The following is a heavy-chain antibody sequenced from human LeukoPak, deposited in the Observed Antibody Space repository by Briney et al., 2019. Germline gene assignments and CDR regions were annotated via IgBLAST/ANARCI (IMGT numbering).Heavy chain of an antibody. Sequence: SETLSLTCAASGYSISSYYHWGWLRQPPGKRLEWIGSISHSGSTYYNPSLQSRVTISVDTSKNLFSLKLSSVTASDTAVYYCARQANCGGDCYSFDPWGQGTLVTVSS. CDR2: ISHSGST. CDR1: GYSISSYYH. D-gene: IGHD2-21*01. CDR3: ARQANCGGDCYSFDP. V-gene: IGHV4-38-2*01. J-gene: IGHJ5*02.